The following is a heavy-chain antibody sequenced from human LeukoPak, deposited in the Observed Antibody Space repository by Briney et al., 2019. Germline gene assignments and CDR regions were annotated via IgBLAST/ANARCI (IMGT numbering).Heavy chain of an antibody. V-gene: IGHV1-2*02. D-gene: IGHD2-15*01. CDR3: ARSGGYCVGTTCYSLFNWFDP. CDR1: RYTFTGYY. J-gene: IGHJ5*02. CDR2: INPDSGGT. Sequence: GASVKVSCKASRYTFTGYYIHWVRQAPGQGLEWLGWINPDSGGTDYAQKFRGRVTMTRDTSISTAYMELSRLTSDDTAVYYCARSGGYCVGTTCYSLFNWFDPWGQGALVTVSS.